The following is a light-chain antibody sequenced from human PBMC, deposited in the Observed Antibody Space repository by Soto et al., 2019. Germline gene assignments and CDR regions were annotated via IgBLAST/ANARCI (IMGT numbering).Light chain of an antibody. CDR3: LLDFNYLGA. V-gene: IGKV1-6*01. Sequence: AIQLTQSPSSLSASVGDRVSITCRASQDIRNALGWYQQKPGKAPKLLIYAASSLQSGVPSRFSGSRSGTDFPLPISSLQPEDFATFYCLLDFNYLGAFGQGTRVEIK. J-gene: IGKJ1*01. CDR2: AAS. CDR1: QDIRNA.